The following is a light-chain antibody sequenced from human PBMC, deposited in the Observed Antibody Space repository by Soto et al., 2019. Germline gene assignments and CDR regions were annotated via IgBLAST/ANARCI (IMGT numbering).Light chain of an antibody. CDR2: GSS. CDR1: QSVGSN. Sequence: EILLPQSPATLPVSPGERATLSCRASQSVGSNLAWFQQKPGQAPRLLIYGSSTRATGVPARFSGSGSGADFTLTISNLQSEDFAVYYCQQYTNWPPITFGQGTRLE. J-gene: IGKJ5*01. V-gene: IGKV3-15*01. CDR3: QQYTNWPPIT.